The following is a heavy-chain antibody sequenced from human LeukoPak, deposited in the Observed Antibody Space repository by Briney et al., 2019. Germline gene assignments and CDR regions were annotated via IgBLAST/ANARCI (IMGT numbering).Heavy chain of an antibody. CDR1: GYTFTSYY. CDR2: INPSGGST. CDR3: ATQGGSYSYYYYMDV. V-gene: IGHV1-46*01. D-gene: IGHD1-26*01. J-gene: IGHJ6*03. Sequence: ASVKVSCEASGYTFTSYYMHWVRQAPGQGLEWMGIINPSGGSTSYAQKFQGRVTMTRDTSTSTVYMELSSLRSEDTAVYYCATQGGSYSYYYYMDVWGKGTTVTVSS.